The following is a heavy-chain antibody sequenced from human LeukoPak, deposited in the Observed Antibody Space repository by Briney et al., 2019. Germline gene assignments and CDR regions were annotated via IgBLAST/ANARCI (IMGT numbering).Heavy chain of an antibody. Sequence: GGSLRLSCAASGFTFSSYWMSWVCQALGKGLEWVAVISYDGGNKYYADSVKGRFTISRDNSKNTLYLQMNSLRAEDTAVYYCAKMDGVVVPADLSVDYWGQGTLVTVSS. CDR2: ISYDGGNK. CDR1: GFTFSSYW. CDR3: AKMDGVVVPADLSVDY. J-gene: IGHJ4*02. D-gene: IGHD2-2*01. V-gene: IGHV3-30*18.